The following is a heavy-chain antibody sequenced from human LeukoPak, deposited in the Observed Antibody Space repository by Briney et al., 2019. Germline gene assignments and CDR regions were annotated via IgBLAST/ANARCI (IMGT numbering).Heavy chain of an antibody. CDR3: ARKITMVRGPLIEGYFDL. CDR2: IRLGGGLT. CDR1: GFTFMNYV. J-gene: IGHJ2*01. Sequence: PGGSLRLSCSGSGFTFMNYVMAWVRQAPGKGLEWVSSIRLGGGLTHSADPVKGRFIISRDMNTLFLQMNNLRPEDTAMYYCARKITMVRGPLIEGYFDLWGRGTLVSVSS. D-gene: IGHD3-10*01. V-gene: IGHV3-23*01.